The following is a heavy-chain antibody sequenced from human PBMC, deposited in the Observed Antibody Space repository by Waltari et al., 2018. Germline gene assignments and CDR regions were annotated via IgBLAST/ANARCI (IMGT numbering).Heavy chain of an antibody. CDR2: IIPIFGTA. Sequence: QVQLVQSGAEVKKPGSSVKVSCKASGGTFSSCAISWVRQAPGQGLEWMGGIIPIFGTANYAQKFQGRVTITADESTSTAYMELSSLRSEDTAVYYCARVGEMDFRIVGARVYFDYWGQGTLVTVSS. J-gene: IGHJ4*02. V-gene: IGHV1-69*01. CDR1: GGTFSSCA. CDR3: ARVGEMDFRIVGARVYFDY. D-gene: IGHD1-26*01.